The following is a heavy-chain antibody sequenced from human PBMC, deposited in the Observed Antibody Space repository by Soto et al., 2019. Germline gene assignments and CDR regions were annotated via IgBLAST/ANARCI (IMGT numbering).Heavy chain of an antibody. V-gene: IGHV4-59*01. J-gene: IGHJ4*02. D-gene: IGHD6-19*01. CDR3: ARDGGSGGGAVAGDFDY. CDR1: GGSISSYY. Sequence: QVQLQESGPGLVKPSETLSLTCTVSGGSISSYYWSWIRQPPGKGLEWIGYIYYSGSTNYNPPLKSRVTISVDTSKNQFSLKRSSVTAADTAVYYCARDGGSGGGAVAGDFDYWGQGTLVTVSS. CDR2: IYYSGST.